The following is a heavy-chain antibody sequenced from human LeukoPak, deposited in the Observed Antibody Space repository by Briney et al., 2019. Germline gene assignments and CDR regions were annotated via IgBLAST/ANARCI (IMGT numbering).Heavy chain of an antibody. Sequence: SETLSLTCAVYGGSFSGYYWSWIRQPPGKGLEWIGEINHSGSTNYNPSLKSRVTISVDTSKNQFSLKLSSVTAADTAVYYCVRGLIVVVPAASGRFDPWGQGTLVTVSS. CDR2: INHSGST. V-gene: IGHV4-34*01. J-gene: IGHJ5*02. D-gene: IGHD2-2*01. CDR1: GGSFSGYY. CDR3: VRGLIVVVPAASGRFDP.